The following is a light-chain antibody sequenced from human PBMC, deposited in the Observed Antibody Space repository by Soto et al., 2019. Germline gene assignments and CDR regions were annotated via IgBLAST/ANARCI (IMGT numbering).Light chain of an antibody. CDR2: AAS. V-gene: IGKV1-6*01. Sequence: AIQLTQSPSSLSASVGDRVTITCRASQAIRTALGWYQQKPGKVPKLLIYAASTLQSGVPSRFSGSGSGTDFTFTISSLQPEDIATYYCQQYDNLLLITFGQGTKVDIK. J-gene: IGKJ1*01. CDR1: QAIRTA. CDR3: QQYDNLLLIT.